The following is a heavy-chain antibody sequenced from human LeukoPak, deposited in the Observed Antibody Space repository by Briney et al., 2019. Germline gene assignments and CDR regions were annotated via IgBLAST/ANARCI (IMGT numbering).Heavy chain of an antibody. V-gene: IGHV4-59*01. J-gene: IGHJ3*02. CDR2: IYYSGST. D-gene: IGHD2-2*02. CDR1: GGSISSYY. Sequence: SETLSLTCTVSGGSISSYYWSWIRQPPGKGLEWIGYIYYSGSTNYNPPLKSRVTISVDTSKNQFSLKLSSVTAADTAVYYCARHNIVVVPAAIGAFDIWGQGTMVTVSS. CDR3: ARHNIVVVPAAIGAFDI.